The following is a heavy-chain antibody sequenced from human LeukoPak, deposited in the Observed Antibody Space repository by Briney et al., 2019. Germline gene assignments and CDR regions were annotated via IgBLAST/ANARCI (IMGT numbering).Heavy chain of an antibody. Sequence: GGSLRLSCTASGFTLSDYAMNWVRQAPGKGLEWVSYISSSGSTIYYADSVKGRFTISRDNAKNSLYLQMNSLRAEDTAVYYCAELGITMIGGVWGKGTTVTISS. CDR1: GFTLSDYA. CDR3: AELGITMIGGV. V-gene: IGHV3-48*03. CDR2: ISSSGSTI. D-gene: IGHD3-10*02. J-gene: IGHJ6*04.